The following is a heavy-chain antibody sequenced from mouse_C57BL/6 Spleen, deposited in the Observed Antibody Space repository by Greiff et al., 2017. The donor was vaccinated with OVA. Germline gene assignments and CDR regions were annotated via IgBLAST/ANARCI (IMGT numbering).Heavy chain of an antibody. CDR2: IYPGDGDT. CDR1: GYAFSSSW. CDR3: ARDYYGSSFFDY. Sequence: VQLQQSGPELVKPGASVKISCKASGYAFSSSWMNWVKQRPGKGLEWIGRIYPGDGDTNYNGKFKGKATLTEDKSSSTAYMQLSSLTSEDSAVYFCARDYYGSSFFDYWGQGTTLTVSS. V-gene: IGHV1-82*01. J-gene: IGHJ2*01. D-gene: IGHD1-1*01.